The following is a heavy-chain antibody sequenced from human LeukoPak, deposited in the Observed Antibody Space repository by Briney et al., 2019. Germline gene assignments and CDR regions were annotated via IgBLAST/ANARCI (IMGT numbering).Heavy chain of an antibody. Sequence: LETLSLTCTVSGGSISSSSYYWGWIRQPPGQGLKWIGSIFYSGSTYYNPSLQSRVTISVDTSKNQSSLKLSSVTAADTAVYYCARQSLTMVRGINWFDPWGQGTLVTVSS. CDR3: ARQSLTMVRGINWFDP. V-gene: IGHV4-39*01. CDR1: GGSISSSSYY. J-gene: IGHJ5*02. CDR2: IFYSGST. D-gene: IGHD3-10*01.